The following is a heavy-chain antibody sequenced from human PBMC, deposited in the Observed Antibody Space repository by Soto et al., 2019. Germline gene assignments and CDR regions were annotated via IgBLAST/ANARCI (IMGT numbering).Heavy chain of an antibody. V-gene: IGHV1-18*01. Sequence: VQLVQSGAEVKKPGASVKVSCKASGYTFSRYGFSWVRQAPGQRLEWMGWISGYNENPNYAQKFQGRVTMTTDTSTSTAYMELRSLRSDDTALYYCARDIHRDYADYWGQGTLVTVSS. D-gene: IGHD4-17*01. CDR2: ISGYNENP. CDR1: GYTFSRYG. CDR3: ARDIHRDYADY. J-gene: IGHJ4*02.